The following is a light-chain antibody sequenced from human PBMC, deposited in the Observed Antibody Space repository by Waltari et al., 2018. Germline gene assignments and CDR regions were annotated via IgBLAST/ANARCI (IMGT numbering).Light chain of an antibody. CDR3: QQRGDWSRT. J-gene: IGKJ3*01. Sequence: EIVLTQSPATLSLSPGERATLSCRASQSVSSNFAWYQQKPGQAPRLLIYDASNRATGIPARFSGSGSGTDFTLTISSLEPEDFAVYYCQQRGDWSRTFGPGTKVEIK. CDR1: QSVSSN. V-gene: IGKV3-11*01. CDR2: DAS.